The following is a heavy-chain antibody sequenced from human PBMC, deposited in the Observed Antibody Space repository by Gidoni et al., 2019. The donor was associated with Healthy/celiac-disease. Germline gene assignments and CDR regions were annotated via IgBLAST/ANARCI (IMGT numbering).Heavy chain of an antibody. J-gene: IGHJ4*02. Sequence: QVQLVESGGGVVQPGRSLRLSCAASGLTFSSYAMHWVRQAPGKGLGWVAVISYDGSNKYYADSVKGRFTISRDNSKNTLYLQMNSLRAEDTAVYYCARGGYYDFSQEGCDYWGQGTLVTVSS. CDR1: GLTFSSYA. CDR3: ARGGYYDFSQEGCDY. D-gene: IGHD3-3*01. CDR2: ISYDGSNK. V-gene: IGHV3-30-3*01.